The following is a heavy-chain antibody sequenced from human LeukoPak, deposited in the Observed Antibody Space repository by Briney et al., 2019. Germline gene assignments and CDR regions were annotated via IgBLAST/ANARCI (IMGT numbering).Heavy chain of an antibody. CDR2: ISSSSSYI. CDR3: ARESSGSPDY. D-gene: IGHD1-26*01. V-gene: IGHV3-21*01. Sequence: GGSLRLSCAVSGFSFSRFRMSWVRQAPGKGLEWVSSISSSSSYIYYADSVKGRFTISRDNAKNSLYLQMNSLRAEDTAVYYCARESSGSPDYWGQGTLVTVSS. CDR1: GFSFSRFR. J-gene: IGHJ4*02.